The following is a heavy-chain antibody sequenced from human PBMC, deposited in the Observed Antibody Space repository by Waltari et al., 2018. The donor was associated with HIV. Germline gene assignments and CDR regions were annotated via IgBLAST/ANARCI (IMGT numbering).Heavy chain of an antibody. Sequence: EVQLLVSGGDLVQPGGSLRLACAGSGFTFTTYARAWGRQAPGKGPEGVSGSYGGGGRAYYSDSVRGRFTISRDDSKNTLYLQMNSLRTEDAAVYYCAKGRLTTTSFDYWGQGTLVTVSS. D-gene: IGHD4-17*01. V-gene: IGHV3-23*01. J-gene: IGHJ4*02. CDR2: SYGGGGRA. CDR1: GFTFTTYA. CDR3: AKGRLTTTSFDY.